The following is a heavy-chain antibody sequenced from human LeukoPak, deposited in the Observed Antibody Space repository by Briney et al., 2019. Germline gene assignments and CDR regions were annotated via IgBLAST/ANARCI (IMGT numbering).Heavy chain of an antibody. V-gene: IGHV4-39*07. Sequence: SETLSLTCSVSGDSISLSFYYWGWIRQPPGKGLEWIGEINHSGSTNYNPSLKSRVTISVDTSKNQFSLKLSSVTAADTAVYYCARRSYNSPFRYWGQGTLVTVSS. CDR3: ARRSYNSPFRY. J-gene: IGHJ4*02. D-gene: IGHD5-24*01. CDR2: INHSGST. CDR1: GDSISLSFYY.